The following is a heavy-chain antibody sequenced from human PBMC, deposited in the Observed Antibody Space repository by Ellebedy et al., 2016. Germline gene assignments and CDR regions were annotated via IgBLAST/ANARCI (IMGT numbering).Heavy chain of an antibody. V-gene: IGHV4-59*08. CDR3: ARLRDNYFDP. CDR1: GASISSFY. CDR2: FYYGGST. J-gene: IGHJ5*02. Sequence: SETLSLTCTVSGASISSFYWSWIRQPPGKGLEWIGDFYYGGSTRYNPSLKSRVTMSVDTSRNQFSLKLSSVTAADKAVYYCARLRDNYFDPWGQGTLVTVSS.